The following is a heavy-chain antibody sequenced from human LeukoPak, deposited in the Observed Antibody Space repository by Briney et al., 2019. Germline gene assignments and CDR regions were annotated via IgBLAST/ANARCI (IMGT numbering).Heavy chain of an antibody. CDR2: ISADNGKT. V-gene: IGHV1-18*01. D-gene: IGHD4-17*01. Sequence: ASVKVSCKASGYTLTSYAISWVRQAPGQGLECMGWISADNGKTDYAQRFQGRVTMTTDTSPSTAYMELRSLRSDDTAVYYCARDRNYGDYLGAFDIWGQGTMVTVSS. J-gene: IGHJ3*02. CDR1: GYTLTSYA. CDR3: ARDRNYGDYLGAFDI.